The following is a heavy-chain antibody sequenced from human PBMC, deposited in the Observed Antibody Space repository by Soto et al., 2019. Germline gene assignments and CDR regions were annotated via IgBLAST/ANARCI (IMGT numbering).Heavy chain of an antibody. Sequence: PGGSLRLSCAASRFTFRNYGRSWVRQGPGKGLEWVSGISPTGEQRFYVDSVKGRFFISRDNSQNTLSLEVSNLRADDTAVYYCAKRYGSGSYRDFNSYYGMDIWGQGTSVTVSS. CDR2: ISPTGEQR. D-gene: IGHD3-10*01. CDR1: RFTFRNYG. CDR3: AKRYGSGSYRDFNSYYGMDI. V-gene: IGHV3-23*01. J-gene: IGHJ6*02.